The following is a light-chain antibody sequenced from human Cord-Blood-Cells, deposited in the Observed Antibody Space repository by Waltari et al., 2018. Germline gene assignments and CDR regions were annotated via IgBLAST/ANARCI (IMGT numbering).Light chain of an antibody. CDR1: PSISSY. V-gene: IGKV1-39*01. CDR2: AAS. Sequence: DIQMTQSPSSLSASVGDRVTITCRASPSISSYLNWYQQKPGKAPKLLIYAASSFQSGVPSRFSGSGSGTDFTLTISSLQPEDVATYYCQQSYSTPRTFGQGTKVEIK. J-gene: IGKJ1*01. CDR3: QQSYSTPRT.